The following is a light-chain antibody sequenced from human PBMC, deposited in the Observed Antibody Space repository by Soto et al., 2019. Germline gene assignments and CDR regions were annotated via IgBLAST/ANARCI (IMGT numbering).Light chain of an antibody. CDR2: AAS. CDR1: QGISSY. CDR3: QQSYSTPRT. Sequence: DIQLTQSPSFLSASVGDRVTITCRASQGISSYLAWYQQKPGKAPKLLIYAASTLQSGVPSRFSGSGSGTDFTLTITSLQPGDFATYSCQQSYSTPRTFGQGTKVDIK. J-gene: IGKJ1*01. V-gene: IGKV1-39*01.